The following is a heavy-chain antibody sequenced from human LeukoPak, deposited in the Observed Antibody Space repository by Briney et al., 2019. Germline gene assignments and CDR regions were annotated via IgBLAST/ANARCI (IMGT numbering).Heavy chain of an antibody. V-gene: IGHV1-2*02. CDR3: AREAVCSSASCEIDY. D-gene: IGHD2-2*01. J-gene: IGHJ4*02. Sequence: GGSVKVSCKASGYSFTCYYLHWLRQAPGQGLEWMGWINPNSGDTHYAQKFQGRVTMTRETSISTAYMELSRLRSDDTAFYYCAREAVCSSASCEIDYWGQGTLVTVSS. CDR1: GYSFTCYY. CDR2: INPNSGDT.